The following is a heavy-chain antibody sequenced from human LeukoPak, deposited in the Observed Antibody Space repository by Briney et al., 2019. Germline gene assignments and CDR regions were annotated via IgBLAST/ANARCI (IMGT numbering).Heavy chain of an antibody. CDR1: GFTFTTYW. CDR2: IKQEGSEK. Sequence: GGSLRLSCAASGFTFTTYWMGWVRQAPGKGLEWVANIKQEGSEKYYVDSVKGRFTISRDNAKNSLSLQMNSLRAEDTAVYYCARPLMYYYGSETYFWFDPWGQGTLVTVSS. J-gene: IGHJ5*02. D-gene: IGHD3-10*01. V-gene: IGHV3-7*01. CDR3: ARPLMYYYGSETYFWFDP.